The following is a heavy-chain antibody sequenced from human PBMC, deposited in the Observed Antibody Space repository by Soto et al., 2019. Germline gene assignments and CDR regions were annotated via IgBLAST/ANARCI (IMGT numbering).Heavy chain of an antibody. V-gene: IGHV3-64*04. CDR2: ISSNGGST. J-gene: IGHJ4*02. Sequence: GGSLRLSCSASGFTFSSYAMHWVRQAPGEGLEYVSAISSNGGSTYYADSVKGRFTISRDNSKNTVYLQLNSLRDEDTAVYYCAKSAFHGTAMVFDYWGQGTLVTVSS. CDR1: GFTFSSYA. D-gene: IGHD5-18*01. CDR3: AKSAFHGTAMVFDY.